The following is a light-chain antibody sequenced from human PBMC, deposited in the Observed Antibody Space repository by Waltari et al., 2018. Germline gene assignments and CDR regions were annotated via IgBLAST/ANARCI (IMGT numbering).Light chain of an antibody. Sequence: SHELTQPPSVSVSPGQTARITCSADSLSRQNAYWYQQKAGQAPVAVICKDSERPSGIPERFSGSTSGTTVTLTISGVQAEDEADYYCQTTDSSGAWAFGGGTKLTVL. V-gene: IGLV3-25*03. CDR2: KDS. J-gene: IGLJ3*02. CDR1: SLSRQN. CDR3: QTTDSSGAWA.